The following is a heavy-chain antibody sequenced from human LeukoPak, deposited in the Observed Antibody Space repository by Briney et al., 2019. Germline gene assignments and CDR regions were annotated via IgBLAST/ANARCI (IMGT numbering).Heavy chain of an antibody. V-gene: IGHV3-21*03. Sequence: GGSLRLSCAASGFTFSSHTMSWVRQAPGKGLEWVSSISSSTTYTYYADSVKGRFTISRDNAKNSLYLQMNSLRAEDTAVYYCAKDVGGYCSGGSCYYFDYWGQGTLVTVSS. CDR3: AKDVGGYCSGGSCYYFDY. J-gene: IGHJ4*02. CDR1: GFTFSSHT. CDR2: ISSSTTYT. D-gene: IGHD2-15*01.